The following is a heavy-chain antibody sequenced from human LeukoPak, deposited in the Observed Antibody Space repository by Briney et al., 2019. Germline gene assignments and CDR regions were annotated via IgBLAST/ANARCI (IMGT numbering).Heavy chain of an antibody. V-gene: IGHV4-59*01. Sequence: PSETLSLTCTVSGGSISSYYRSWIRQPPGKGLEWIGYIYYSGSTNYNPSLKSRVTISVDTSKNQFSLKLSSVTAADTAVYYCARRTDILTGYYHFDYWGQGTLVTVSS. CDR2: IYYSGST. J-gene: IGHJ4*02. CDR1: GGSISSYY. D-gene: IGHD3-9*01. CDR3: ARRTDILTGYYHFDY.